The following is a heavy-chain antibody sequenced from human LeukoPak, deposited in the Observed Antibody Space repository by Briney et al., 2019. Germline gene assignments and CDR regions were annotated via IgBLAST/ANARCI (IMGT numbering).Heavy chain of an antibody. D-gene: IGHD6-19*01. CDR3: ARPAWLTLPDDAFDI. Sequence: SETLSLTCTVSGGSISSYYWSWIRQPPGKGLEWIGYIYYSGSTNYNPSLKSRVTISVDTSKNQFSLKLSSVTAADTAVYYCARPAWLTLPDDAFDIWGQGTMVTVSS. CDR1: GGSISSYY. V-gene: IGHV4-59*01. J-gene: IGHJ3*02. CDR2: IYYSGST.